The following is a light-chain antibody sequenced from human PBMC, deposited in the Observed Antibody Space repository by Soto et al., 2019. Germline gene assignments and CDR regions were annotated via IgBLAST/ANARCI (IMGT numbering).Light chain of an antibody. V-gene: IGKV4-1*01. J-gene: IGKJ3*01. CDR3: QQYYNTPFT. CDR2: WAS. Sequence: DIVMTQSPDSLAVSLGERATINCKSSQSVLYSSNNKNYLARYQQHPGQPPKLLIYWASTRESVVPDRFSGRGSGTDFTLTINRLQAEDVAVYYCQQYYNTPFTFGPGTKVYIK. CDR1: QSVLYSSNNKNY.